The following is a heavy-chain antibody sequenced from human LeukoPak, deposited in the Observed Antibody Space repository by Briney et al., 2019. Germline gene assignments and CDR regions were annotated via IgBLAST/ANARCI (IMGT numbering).Heavy chain of an antibody. CDR3: AKDLRERDGDYLLFDY. V-gene: IGHV3-66*01. CDR1: GFTVSSNY. J-gene: IGHJ4*02. D-gene: IGHD4-17*01. CDR2: IYSGGST. Sequence: GGSLRLSCAASGFTVSSNYMSWVRQAPGKGLEWVSVIYSGGSTYYADSVKGRFTISRDNSKNTVFLQINGLGAEDTAVHYCAKDLRERDGDYLLFDYWGQGTLVTVSS.